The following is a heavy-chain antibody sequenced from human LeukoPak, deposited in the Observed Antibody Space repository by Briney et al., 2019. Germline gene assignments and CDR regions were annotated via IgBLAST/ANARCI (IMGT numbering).Heavy chain of an antibody. CDR3: VRDGQGSTPLDY. V-gene: IGHV3-74*01. CDR2: ISTDGSRP. D-gene: IGHD2-15*01. Sequence: GALRLSCAASGFTFSSHWMHWVRQAPGKGLVWVSGISTDGSRPRYADSVNGRFTISRDNAKNTLYLQMNSLRAEDTAVYFCVRDGQGSTPLDYWGQGTLVTVSS. J-gene: IGHJ4*02. CDR1: GFTFSSHW.